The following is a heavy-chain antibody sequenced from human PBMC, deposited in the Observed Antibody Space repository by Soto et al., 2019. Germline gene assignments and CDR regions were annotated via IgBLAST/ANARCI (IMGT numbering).Heavy chain of an antibody. V-gene: IGHV4-61*01. CDR1: GDSVSNDNYY. Sequence: LSLPCAVSGDSVSNDNYYWSWIRQPPGKGLEWIGYIYYSGTTNYNSYLKSRLSLSVDMSKDQFSLKLASVTAADTAVYFCARSQRGRTAFTFDYWGQGALVTVSS. CDR3: ARSQRGRTAFTFDY. J-gene: IGHJ4*02. CDR2: IYYSGTT. D-gene: IGHD3-16*01.